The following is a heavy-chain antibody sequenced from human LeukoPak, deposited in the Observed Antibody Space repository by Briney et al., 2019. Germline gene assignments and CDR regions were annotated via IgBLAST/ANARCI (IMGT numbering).Heavy chain of an antibody. V-gene: IGHV3-53*01. D-gene: IGHD6-19*01. CDR1: GFTVSSNY. J-gene: IGHJ4*02. CDR3: ALSGWSTPYYFDY. CDR2: IYSGGST. Sequence: GGSLRLSCAASGFTVSSNYMSWLRQAPGKGLEWVSVIYSGGSTYYADSVKGRFTISRDNSKNTLYLQMNSLRAEDTAVYYCALSGWSTPYYFDYWGQGTLVTVSS.